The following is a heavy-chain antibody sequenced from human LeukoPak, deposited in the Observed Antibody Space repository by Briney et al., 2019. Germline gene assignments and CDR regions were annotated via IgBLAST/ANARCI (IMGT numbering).Heavy chain of an antibody. D-gene: IGHD3-10*01. V-gene: IGHV4-34*01. Sequence: SETLSLTCAVYGGSFSGYYWSWIRQPPGKGLEWIGEINHSGSTNYNPSLKSRVTISVDTSKNQFSLKLSSVTAADTAVYYCARDGQNMGSGSSSFDYWGQGTLVTVSS. J-gene: IGHJ4*02. CDR1: GGSFSGYY. CDR2: INHSGST. CDR3: ARDGQNMGSGSSSFDY.